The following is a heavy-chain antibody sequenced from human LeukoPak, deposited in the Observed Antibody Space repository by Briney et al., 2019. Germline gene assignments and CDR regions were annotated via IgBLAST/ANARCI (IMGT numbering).Heavy chain of an antibody. Sequence: SETLSLTCAVSGGSISSTNWWSWVRPPPGKGLEWIGEIYYSGSTNYNPSLKSRVTISLDKPKNQFSLKLTSVTAADTAVYYCAREGPLGYSSGWYGAYYYYMDVWGKGTTVTVSS. J-gene: IGHJ6*03. CDR2: IYYSGST. D-gene: IGHD6-19*01. CDR1: GGSISSTNW. V-gene: IGHV4-4*02. CDR3: AREGPLGYSSGWYGAYYYYMDV.